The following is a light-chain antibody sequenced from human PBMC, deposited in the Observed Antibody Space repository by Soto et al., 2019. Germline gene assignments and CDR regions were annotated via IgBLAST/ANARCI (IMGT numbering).Light chain of an antibody. V-gene: IGKV3-20*01. CDR2: GAS. CDR1: QSLSSNY. CDR3: QHYGRSSIFT. J-gene: IGKJ3*01. Sequence: EIVLTQSPGTLSLSPGERATLSCRASQSLSSNYLAWYQQKPGQAPRLLIYGASSRASGIPDRFSGSGSGTDFTLTISSLEPEDFVVYYCQHYGRSSIFTLGPGTTVDIK.